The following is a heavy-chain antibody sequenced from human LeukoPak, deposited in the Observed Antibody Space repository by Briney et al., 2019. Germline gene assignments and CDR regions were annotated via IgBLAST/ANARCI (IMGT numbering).Heavy chain of an antibody. CDR1: GFTFNAFN. V-gene: IGHV3-21*01. J-gene: IGHJ4*02. CDR3: ARGHYDVLAASYKWTPDY. Sequence: GGSLRLSCAASGFTFNAFNMNWVRQAPGKGLEWVSSITSGGDYIYYADSVKGRFTTSRDNAKNSLSLQLNSLRVEDTAVYYCARGHYDVLAASYKWTPDYWGQGTLVTVSS. D-gene: IGHD3-9*01. CDR2: ITSGGDYI.